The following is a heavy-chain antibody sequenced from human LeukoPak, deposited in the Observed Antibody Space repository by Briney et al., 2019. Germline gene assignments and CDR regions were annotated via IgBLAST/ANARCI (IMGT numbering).Heavy chain of an antibody. V-gene: IGHV3-30*18. CDR1: GFTFSSYG. CDR3: AKCDTYGLEGGFDY. D-gene: IGHD5-18*01. CDR2: IPYDGSNK. Sequence: GGSLRLSCAASGFTFSSYGMHWVRQAPGKGLEWVAVIPYDGSNKYYADSVKGRFTISRDNSKNTLYLQMNSLRAEDTAVYYCAKCDTYGLEGGFDYWGQGTLVTVSS. J-gene: IGHJ4*02.